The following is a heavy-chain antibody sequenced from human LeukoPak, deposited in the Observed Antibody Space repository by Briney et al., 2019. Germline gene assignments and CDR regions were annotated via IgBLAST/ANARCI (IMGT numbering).Heavy chain of an antibody. CDR1: GIVFSNTA. Sequence: GGSLRLSCAASGIVFSNTAMNWARQSPGRGLEWVSAISGGGESTFYADSVKGRFTISRDNSKNMVYLQMNSLRADDTAIYYCGKDGGQYSSGPEFDPRGQGALVTVSS. CDR3: GKDGGQYSSGPEFDP. V-gene: IGHV3-23*01. J-gene: IGHJ5*02. D-gene: IGHD6-19*01. CDR2: ISGGGEST.